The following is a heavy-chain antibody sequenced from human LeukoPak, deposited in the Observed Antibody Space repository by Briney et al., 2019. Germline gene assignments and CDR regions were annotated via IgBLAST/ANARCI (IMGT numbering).Heavy chain of an antibody. D-gene: IGHD6-19*01. J-gene: IGHJ5*02. CDR3: ARSEWLVPGPWFDP. Sequence: SQTLSLTCAISGDSASSNSAAWNWIRQSPSRGLEWLGRTYYRSKWYNDYAVSVRSRITINPDTSKNQFSLQLNSVTPEDTAVYYCARSEWLVPGPWFDPWGQGTLVTVSS. CDR1: GDSASSNSAA. V-gene: IGHV6-1*01. CDR2: TYYRSKWYN.